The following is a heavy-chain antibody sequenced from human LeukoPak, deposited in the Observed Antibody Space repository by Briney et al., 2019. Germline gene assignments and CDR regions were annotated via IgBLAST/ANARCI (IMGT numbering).Heavy chain of an antibody. CDR2: ISGSGGST. CDR3: ARIYGSGSYYHFDY. CDR1: GFTFSSYA. V-gene: IGHV3-23*01. Sequence: PGGSLRLSCAASGFTFSSYAMSWVRQAPGKGLEWVSAISGSGGSTYYADSVKGRFTISRDNSKNTLYLQMNSLRAEDTAVYYCARIYGSGSYYHFDYWGQGTLVTVSS. D-gene: IGHD3-10*01. J-gene: IGHJ4*02.